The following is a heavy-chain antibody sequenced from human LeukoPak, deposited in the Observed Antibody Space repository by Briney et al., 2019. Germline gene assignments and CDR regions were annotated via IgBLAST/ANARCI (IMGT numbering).Heavy chain of an antibody. Sequence: GGSLRLSCAASGFTVSSNYMSWVRQAPGKGLEWVSVIYSGGSTYYADSVKGRFTISRDNSKNTLYLQMNSLRTEDTAVYYCAKPFRYYDFWSGYYSYWGQGTLVTVSS. J-gene: IGHJ4*02. V-gene: IGHV3-66*04. CDR1: GFTVSSNY. CDR3: AKPFRYYDFWSGYYSY. D-gene: IGHD3-3*01. CDR2: IYSGGST.